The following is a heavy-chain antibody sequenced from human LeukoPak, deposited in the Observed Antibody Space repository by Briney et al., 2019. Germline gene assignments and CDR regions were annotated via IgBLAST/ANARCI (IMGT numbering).Heavy chain of an antibody. CDR2: IYHSGST. J-gene: IGHJ4*02. CDR1: GGSIISYY. Sequence: PSETLSLTCNVSGGSIISYYWSWIRQPPGKGLEWNGYIYHSGSTNYNPSLKSRVTISVDTSQNQFSLKLSSVTAADTAVYYCARAKVFYDILTGYQSYYFDYWGQGTLVTVSS. V-gene: IGHV4-59*01. CDR3: ARAKVFYDILTGYQSYYFDY. D-gene: IGHD3-9*01.